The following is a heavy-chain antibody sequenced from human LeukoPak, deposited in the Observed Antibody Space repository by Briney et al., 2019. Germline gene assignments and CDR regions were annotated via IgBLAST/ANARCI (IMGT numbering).Heavy chain of an antibody. CDR2: IIPILGIA. V-gene: IGHV1-69*02. CDR1: GGTFSSYT. Sequence: GASVKVSCKASGGTFSSYTISWVRQAPGQGVEWMGRIIPILGIANDAQKFQGRVTITADKSTSTAYMELSSLRSEDTAVYYCARVSELELILDYWGQGTLVTVSS. D-gene: IGHD1-7*01. CDR3: ARVSELELILDY. J-gene: IGHJ4*02.